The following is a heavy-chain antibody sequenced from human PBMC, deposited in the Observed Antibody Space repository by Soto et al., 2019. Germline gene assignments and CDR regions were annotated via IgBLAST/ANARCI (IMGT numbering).Heavy chain of an antibody. J-gene: IGHJ6*02. CDR3: ARGHHSLDV. CDR2: IDPSGTST. D-gene: IGHD4-4*01. V-gene: IGHV3-11*06. CDR1: GFIFSDHY. Sequence: PGGSLRLSCAASGFIFSDHYMSWIRQAPGKGLEWVSYIDPSGTSTHYADSVKGRFTISRDNAEKSLYLQMNSLRVEDTALYYCARGHHSLDVWGQGATVIVSS.